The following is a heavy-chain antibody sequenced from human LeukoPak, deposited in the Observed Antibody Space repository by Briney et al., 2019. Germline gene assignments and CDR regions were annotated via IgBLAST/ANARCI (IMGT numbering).Heavy chain of an antibody. V-gene: IGHV5-51*01. Sequence: SGESLKISCKGSGYSFTSYWIGWVRQMPGKGLEWMGIIYPGDSDTRYSPSFQGQVTISADKSISTAYLQWSSLKASDTAMYYCARPVFSEYSSVLTAYMDVWGKGTTVTVSS. J-gene: IGHJ6*03. CDR2: IYPGDSDT. CDR3: ARPVFSEYSSVLTAYMDV. CDR1: GYSFTSYW. D-gene: IGHD6-19*01.